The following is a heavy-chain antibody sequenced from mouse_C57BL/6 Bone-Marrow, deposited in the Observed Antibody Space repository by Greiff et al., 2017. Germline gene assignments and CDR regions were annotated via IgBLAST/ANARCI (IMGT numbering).Heavy chain of an antibody. CDR2: ISDGGSYT. CDR3: ARERDYYGSSSWFAY. J-gene: IGHJ3*01. Sequence: EVQGVESGGGLVKPGGSLKLSCAASGFTFSSYALSWVRQTPEKRLEWVATISDGGSYTCYPDNVKGRFTISRDNAKNNLYLQMSQLKSEDTAMYYCARERDYYGSSSWFAYWGQGTLVTVSA. CDR1: GFTFSSYA. V-gene: IGHV5-4*01. D-gene: IGHD1-1*01.